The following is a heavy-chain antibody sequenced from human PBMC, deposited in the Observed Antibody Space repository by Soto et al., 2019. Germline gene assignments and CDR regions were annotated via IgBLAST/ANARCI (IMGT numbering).Heavy chain of an antibody. Sequence: QVQLQQSGPGLVKTSQTLSLTCAISGDSVSSNDATWDWIRQSPSRGLEWLGRTYYRSKWYIDSAVPVKTRTTLNPDPSTNPLSLQLNSVTPDDTAVYYCVSLVGHSWLDSWGPGTLVTVSS. D-gene: IGHD2-2*01. CDR3: VSLVGHSWLDS. CDR1: GDSVSSNDAT. V-gene: IGHV6-1*01. CDR2: TYYRSKWYI. J-gene: IGHJ5*01.